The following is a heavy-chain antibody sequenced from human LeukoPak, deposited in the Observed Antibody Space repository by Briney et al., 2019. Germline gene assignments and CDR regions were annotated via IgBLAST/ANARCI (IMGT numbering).Heavy chain of an antibody. CDR3: ARGLTRAAIRSALWWFDP. CDR2: INPNSGGT. CDR1: GYTFTGYY. V-gene: IGHV1-2*02. J-gene: IGHJ5*02. D-gene: IGHD2-2*01. Sequence: ASVKVSCKASGYTFTGYYTHWVRQAPGQGLEWMGWINPNSGGTNYAQKFQGRVTMTRDTSISTAYMELGRLRSDDTAVYYCARGLTRAAIRSALWWFDPWGQGTLVTVSS.